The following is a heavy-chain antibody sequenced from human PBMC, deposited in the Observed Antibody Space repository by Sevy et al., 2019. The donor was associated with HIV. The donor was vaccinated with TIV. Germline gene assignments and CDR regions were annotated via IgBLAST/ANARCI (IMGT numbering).Heavy chain of an antibody. V-gene: IGHV3-11*01. CDR3: ARAWFGEADGMDV. D-gene: IGHD3-10*01. CDR2: MCNSGTTI. J-gene: IGHJ6*02. CDR1: GFMFSDYH. Sequence: GGSLRLSCAASGFMFSDYHMSWIRQAPGKGLEWISYMCNSGTTIYYAESVKGRFSISRDNAEKSLYLQMNSLRAEDTAVYYCARAWFGEADGMDVWGQGTTVTVSS.